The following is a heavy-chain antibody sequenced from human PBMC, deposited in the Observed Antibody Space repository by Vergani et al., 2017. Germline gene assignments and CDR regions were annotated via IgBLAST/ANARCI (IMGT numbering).Heavy chain of an antibody. CDR1: GGTFSSYA. J-gene: IGHJ6*02. D-gene: IGHD3-3*02. Sequence: QVQLVQSGAEVKKPGSSVKVSCKASGGTFSSYAISWVRQAPGQGLEWMGRIIPIFGTANYAQKFQGRVTITAAESTSTAYMELSRLRSEDTAVYYGATAFSSKPGVIDGPHYEREEYYYYYGMDVWGQGTTVTVSS. CDR3: ATAFSSKPGVIDGPHYEREEYYYYYGMDV. V-gene: IGHV1-69*18. CDR2: IIPIFGTA.